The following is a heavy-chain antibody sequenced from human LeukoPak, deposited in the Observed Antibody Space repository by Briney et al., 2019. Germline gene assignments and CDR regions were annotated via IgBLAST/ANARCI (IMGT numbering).Heavy chain of an antibody. CDR1: GFTFSSYG. V-gene: IGHV3-30*02. CDR3: AKDPTYSYGLYYYYYMDV. D-gene: IGHD5-18*01. CDR2: IRYDGSNK. J-gene: IGHJ6*03. Sequence: PGGSLRLSCAASGFTFSSYGMHWVRQAPGKGLEWVAFIRYDGSNKYYADSVKGRFTISRDNSKNTLYLQMNSLRAEDTAVYYCAKDPTYSYGLYYYYYMDVWGKGTTVTVSS.